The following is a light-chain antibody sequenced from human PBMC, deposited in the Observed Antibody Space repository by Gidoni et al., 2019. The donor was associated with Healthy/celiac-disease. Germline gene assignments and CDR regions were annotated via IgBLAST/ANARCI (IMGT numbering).Light chain of an antibody. CDR2: GAS. Sequence: EIVMTQSPATLSVSPGERATLSFRASQSVSSNLAWYQQKPGQAPRLLIYGASTRATGIPARFSCSGSGTEFTLTISSLQSEDFAVYYCQQYNNWPPLYTFGQGTKLEIK. CDR3: QQYNNWPPLYT. CDR1: QSVSSN. V-gene: IGKV3-15*01. J-gene: IGKJ2*01.